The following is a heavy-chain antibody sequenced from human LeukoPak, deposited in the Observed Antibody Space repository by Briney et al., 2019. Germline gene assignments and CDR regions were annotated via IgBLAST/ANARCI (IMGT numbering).Heavy chain of an antibody. CDR1: GFTFSSHG. CDR3: AKDKVRGFGGLLGV. CDR2: ISGSGGST. V-gene: IGHV3-23*01. Sequence: PGGTLRLSCAASGFTFSSHGMSWVRQVPGKGLEWVSGISGSGGSTYYADSVKGRFTISRDNSKNTLYLQMNSLRAEDTAVYYCAKDKVRGFGGLLGVWGKGTTVTISS. D-gene: IGHD3-10*01. J-gene: IGHJ6*04.